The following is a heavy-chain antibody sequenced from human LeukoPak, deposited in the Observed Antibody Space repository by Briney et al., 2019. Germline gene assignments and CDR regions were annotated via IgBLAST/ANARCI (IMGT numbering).Heavy chain of an antibody. CDR2: IYTSGST. D-gene: IGHD3-10*01. V-gene: IGHV4-61*02. CDR1: GGSISSSSYY. J-gene: IGHJ4*02. CDR3: ARERGVTYYYGSGSYPDY. Sequence: SETLSLTCTVSGGSISSSSYYWSWIRQPAGKGLEWIGRIYTSGSTNYNPSLKSRVTISVDTAKNQFSLKLSSVTAADTAVYYCARERGVTYYYGSGSYPDYWGQGTLVAVSS.